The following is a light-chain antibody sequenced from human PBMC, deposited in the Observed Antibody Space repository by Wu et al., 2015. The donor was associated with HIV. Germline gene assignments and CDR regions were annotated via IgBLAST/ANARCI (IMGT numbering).Light chain of an antibody. J-gene: IGKJ2*01. V-gene: IGKV3-15*01. CDR1: QYISND. CDR2: GAS. CDR3: QHYINYPYT. Sequence: EIVLTQSPGTLSLSPGERASLSCRARQYISNDLAWYQQKPGQAPRLLIHGASTRATGIPDRFSGSGSGTEFTLTINSLQPDDFGTYFCQHYINYPYTFGQGTKLDIK.